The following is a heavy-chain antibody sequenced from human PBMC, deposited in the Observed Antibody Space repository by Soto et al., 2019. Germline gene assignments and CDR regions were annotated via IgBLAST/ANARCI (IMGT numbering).Heavy chain of an antibody. Sequence: GASVKVSCKASGYTFTSYAMHWVRQAPGQRLEWMGWINAGNGNTKYSQKFQGRVTITRDTSASTAYMELSSLRSEDTAVYYCARVGWYYGSGSSAFVYWGQGTLVTVSS. CDR2: INAGNGNT. CDR1: GYTFTSYA. CDR3: ARVGWYYGSGSSAFVY. J-gene: IGHJ4*02. D-gene: IGHD3-10*01. V-gene: IGHV1-3*01.